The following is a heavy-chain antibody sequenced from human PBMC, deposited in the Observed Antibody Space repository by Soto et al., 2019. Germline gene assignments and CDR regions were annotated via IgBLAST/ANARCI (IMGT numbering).Heavy chain of an antibody. D-gene: IGHD1-26*01. CDR3: ARDYPGYYGMDV. CDR2: INHSGST. J-gene: IGHJ6*02. V-gene: IGHV4-34*01. Sequence: SDTLSLTCAVYGGSFSGYYWSWIRQPPGKGLEWIGEINHSGSTNYNPSLKSRVTISVDTSKNQFSLKLSSVTAADTAVYYCARDYPGYYGMDVWGQGTTVTVSS. CDR1: GGSFSGYY.